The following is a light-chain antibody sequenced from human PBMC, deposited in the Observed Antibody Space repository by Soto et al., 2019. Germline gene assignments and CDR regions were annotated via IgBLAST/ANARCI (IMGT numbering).Light chain of an antibody. CDR3: SSSTSSSTHV. Sequence: QSALTQPASVSGSRGQSITISCTGTSSDVGAYNFVSWYQQHPGKLPKLMIFDVSRRPSGVSDRFSGSKSGNTASLTISGLQAEDEGDYYCSSSTSSSTHVFGGGTKRAVL. CDR2: DVS. V-gene: IGLV2-14*03. CDR1: SSDVGAYNF. J-gene: IGLJ1*01.